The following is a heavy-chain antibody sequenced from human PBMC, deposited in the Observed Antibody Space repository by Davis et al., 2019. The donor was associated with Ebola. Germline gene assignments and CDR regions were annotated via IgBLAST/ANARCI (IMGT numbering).Heavy chain of an antibody. CDR1: GYTFTGYY. J-gene: IGHJ5*02. D-gene: IGHD2-2*02. Sequence: ASVKVSCKASGYTFTGYYMYWVRQAPGQGLEWMGWINPNSGGTNYAQKFQGRVTMTRDTSISTAYMELSRLRSDDTAVYYCARDRPAAIRSVNWFDPWGQGTLVTVSS. V-gene: IGHV1-2*02. CDR3: ARDRPAAIRSVNWFDP. CDR2: INPNSGGT.